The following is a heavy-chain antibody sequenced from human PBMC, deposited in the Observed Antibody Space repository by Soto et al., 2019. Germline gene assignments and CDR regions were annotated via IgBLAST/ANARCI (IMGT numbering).Heavy chain of an antibody. CDR2: ITPDFGTA. J-gene: IGHJ4*02. V-gene: IGHV1-69*06. Sequence: QVQLVQSGAEVTKPGSSVKVSCKASGDTFSNYAINWMRQAPGQGLERMGGITPDFGTANYAQKFQGRVTITADKSTSTAYMELSSLKSEDTAVYYCARPRVYYAVWSGYPPFDYWGQGTLVTVSS. D-gene: IGHD3-3*01. CDR3: ARPRVYYAVWSGYPPFDY. CDR1: GDTFSNYA.